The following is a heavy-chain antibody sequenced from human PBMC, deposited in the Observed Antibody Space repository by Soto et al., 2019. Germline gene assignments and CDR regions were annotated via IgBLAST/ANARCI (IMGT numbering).Heavy chain of an antibody. V-gene: IGHV5-10-1*01. CDR2: IDPSDSYT. CDR1: GYSFTSYW. CDR3: ATLYSSSPDYYYTLDV. Sequence: ESLKISCKGSGYSFTSYWISWVRQMPGKGLEWMGRIDPSDSYTNYSPSFQGHVTISADKSISTAYLQWSSLKASDTAMYYCATLYSSSPDYYYTLDVWGQGTTVTVSS. J-gene: IGHJ6*02. D-gene: IGHD6-13*01.